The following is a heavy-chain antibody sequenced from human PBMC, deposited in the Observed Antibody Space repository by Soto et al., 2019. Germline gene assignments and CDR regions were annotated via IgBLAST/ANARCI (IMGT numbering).Heavy chain of an antibody. CDR2: IRSKAYGGTT. CDR3: TRAPLYYYYYMDV. J-gene: IGHJ6*03. V-gene: IGHV3-49*03. Sequence: GGSLRLSCTASGFTCGDYAMSWFRQAPGKGLEWVGFIRSKAYGGTTEYAASVKGRFTISRDDSKSIAYLQMNSLKTEDTAVYYCTRAPLYYYYYMDVWGKGTTVTVTS. CDR1: GFTCGDYA.